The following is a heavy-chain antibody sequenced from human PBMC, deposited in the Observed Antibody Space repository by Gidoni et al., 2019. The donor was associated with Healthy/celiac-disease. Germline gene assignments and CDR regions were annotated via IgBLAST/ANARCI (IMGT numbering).Heavy chain of an antibody. J-gene: IGHJ4*02. CDR3: AKGDVLLWFGELLGIDY. CDR1: GFTFNNYA. V-gene: IGHV3-23*01. CDR2: INNSGGST. Sequence: EVQLLESGGGLVQPGGSLRLSCAASGFTFNNYAMNWVRQAPGKGLEWVSGINNSGGSTYYADSVKGRFTISRDKSKNTLYLQMNSLRAEDTAVYYCAKGDVLLWFGELLGIDYWGRGTLVTVSS. D-gene: IGHD3-10*01.